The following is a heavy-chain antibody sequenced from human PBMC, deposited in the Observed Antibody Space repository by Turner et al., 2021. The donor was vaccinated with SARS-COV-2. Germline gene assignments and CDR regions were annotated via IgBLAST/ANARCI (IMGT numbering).Heavy chain of an antibody. CDR3: ARGDDFWSGYSNYGMDV. CDR1: GFTFHNFA. D-gene: IGHD3-3*01. V-gene: IGHV3-23*01. CDR2: LTGSGGNT. J-gene: IGHJ6*02. Sequence: EMQLLESGGGLVQPGGSLRLSCAATGFTFHNFAMTWVRQAPGKGLEWVSGLTGSGGNTYYADSVKGRFTISRDNAKNSLYLQMNSLRAEDTAVYYCARGDDFWSGYSNYGMDVWGQGTTVTVSS.